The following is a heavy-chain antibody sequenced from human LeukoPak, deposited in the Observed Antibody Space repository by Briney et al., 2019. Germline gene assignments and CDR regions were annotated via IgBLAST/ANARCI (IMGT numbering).Heavy chain of an antibody. CDR1: GFTFTSYT. Sequence: PGGSLRLSCAASGFTFTSYTMNWVRQAPGKGLEWVSSISTSSSYIYFADSVKGRFTISRDDANNSLYLQMNSLRAEDTAIYYCARTYCSTTGCYWFDYWGQGILVTVSP. D-gene: IGHD2-2*01. CDR2: ISTSSSYI. J-gene: IGHJ4*02. V-gene: IGHV3-21*01. CDR3: ARTYCSTTGCYWFDY.